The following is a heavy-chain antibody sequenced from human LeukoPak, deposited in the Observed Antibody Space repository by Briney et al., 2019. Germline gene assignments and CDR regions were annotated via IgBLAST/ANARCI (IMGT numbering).Heavy chain of an antibody. Sequence: GGSLRLSCAASGFTFSSYEMNWVRQAPGKGLEWVSYISSSGSTIYYADSVKGRFTISRDNAKSSLYLQMNSLRAEDTAVYYCARDPYSGGYGDYYYYYMDVWGKGTTVTISS. CDR1: GFTFSSYE. CDR2: ISSSGSTI. J-gene: IGHJ6*03. D-gene: IGHD1-26*01. CDR3: ARDPYSGGYGDYYYYYMDV. V-gene: IGHV3-48*03.